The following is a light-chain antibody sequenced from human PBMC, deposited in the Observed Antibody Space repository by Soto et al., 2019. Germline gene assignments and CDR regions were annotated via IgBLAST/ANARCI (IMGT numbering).Light chain of an antibody. CDR2: WAS. CDR1: QSVLHSPNNQNY. J-gene: IGKJ1*01. Sequence: DIVMTQSPDSLAVSLGERATINCKSSQSVLHSPNNQNYLAWYQQKPGQPPKLLIYWASTPGSGVPDRFSGSESGTDFTLTISSLQAEDVAVYYCQQYYISPLTFGQGTKVEIK. V-gene: IGKV4-1*01. CDR3: QQYYISPLT.